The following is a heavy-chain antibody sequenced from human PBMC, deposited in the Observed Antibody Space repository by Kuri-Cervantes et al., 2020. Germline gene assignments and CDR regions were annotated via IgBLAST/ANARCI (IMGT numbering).Heavy chain of an antibody. V-gene: IGHV4-59*08. CDR1: GGSISSYY. CDR2: IYYSGST. J-gene: IGHJ4*02. Sequence: SETLSLTCTVSGGSISSYYWSWIRQPPGKGLEWIGYIYYSGSTYYNPSLKSRVTISVDTSKNQFSLKLSSVTAADTAVYYCARSGYSYGYTAPFDYWGQGTLVTVSS. D-gene: IGHD5-18*01. CDR3: ARSGYSYGYTAPFDY.